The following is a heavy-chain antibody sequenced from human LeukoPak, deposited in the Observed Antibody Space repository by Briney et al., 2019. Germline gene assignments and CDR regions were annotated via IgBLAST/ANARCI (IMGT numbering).Heavy chain of an antibody. Sequence: SETLSFTCTVSGGSISSYYWSWIRQPAGKGLEWIGRIYTSGSTNYNPSLKSRVTMSVDTSKNQFSLKLSSVTAADTAVYYCARVLRLGINYYFDYWGQGTLVTVSS. CDR1: GGSISSYY. D-gene: IGHD3-3*01. V-gene: IGHV4-4*07. CDR3: ARVLRLGINYYFDY. J-gene: IGHJ4*02. CDR2: IYTSGST.